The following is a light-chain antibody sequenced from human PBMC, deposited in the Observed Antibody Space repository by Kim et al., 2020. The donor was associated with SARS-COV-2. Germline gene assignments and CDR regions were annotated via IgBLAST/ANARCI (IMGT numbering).Light chain of an antibody. J-gene: IGKJ2*03. CDR3: QQYNTYSYS. CDR1: QSISVW. V-gene: IGKV1-5*01. Sequence: DIQMTQSPSTLPASVGDRVTITCRASQSISVWLAWYQQKPGKAPKLLIHDASSLESGVPSRFSGSGSGTEFTLTISSLQPDDFATYYCQQYNTYSYSFGQGTKLEI. CDR2: DAS.